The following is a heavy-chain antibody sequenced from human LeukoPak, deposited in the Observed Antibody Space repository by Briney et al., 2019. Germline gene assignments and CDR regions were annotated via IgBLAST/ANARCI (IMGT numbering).Heavy chain of an antibody. J-gene: IGHJ4*02. D-gene: IGHD5-18*01. V-gene: IGHV3-30*02. Sequence: PGGSLRLSCAASGFTFSSYGMHWVRQAPGKGLEWVAFIRYDGSNKYYADSVKGRFTISRDNSKNTLYLQMNSLRAEGTAVYYCAKADTAMVSVDYWGQGTLVTVSS. CDR1: GFTFSSYG. CDR3: AKADTAMVSVDY. CDR2: IRYDGSNK.